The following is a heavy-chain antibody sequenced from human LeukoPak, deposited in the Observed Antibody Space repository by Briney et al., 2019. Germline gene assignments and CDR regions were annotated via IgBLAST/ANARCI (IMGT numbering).Heavy chain of an antibody. CDR2: IYHSGST. CDR3: ARDRPQYGDYSSGRLYFDY. CDR1: GGSISSSNW. Sequence: SETLSLTCAVSGGSISSSNWWSWVRRPPGKGLEWIGEIYHSGSTNYNPSLKRRVTISVDKSKNQFSLKLSSVTAADTAVYYCARDRPQYGDYSSGRLYFDYWGQGTLVTVSS. D-gene: IGHD4-17*01. V-gene: IGHV4-4*02. J-gene: IGHJ4*02.